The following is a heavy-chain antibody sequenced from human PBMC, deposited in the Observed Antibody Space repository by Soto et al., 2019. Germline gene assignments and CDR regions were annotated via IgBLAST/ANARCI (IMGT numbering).Heavy chain of an antibody. V-gene: IGHV3-23*01. CDR3: AKGVGATLYYYYGMDV. Sequence: PGGSLRLSCAASGFTFSSYAMSWVRQAPGKGLEWVSAISGSGGRTYYADSVKGRFTISRDNSKNTLYLQMNSLRAEDTAVYYCAKGVGATLYYYYGMDVWGQGTTVT. CDR1: GFTFSSYA. D-gene: IGHD1-26*01. J-gene: IGHJ6*02. CDR2: ISGSGGRT.